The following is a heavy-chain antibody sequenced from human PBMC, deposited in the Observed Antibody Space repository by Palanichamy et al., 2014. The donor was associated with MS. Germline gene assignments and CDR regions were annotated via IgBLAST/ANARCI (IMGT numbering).Heavy chain of an antibody. CDR3: ARGRDGSSYYDY. Sequence: QVQLQQSGPGLVKPSQTLSLTCAISGDSVSSKSAAWNWIRQSPSRDLEWLGRTYYRSNWNNDYALSVKSRMTINPDTSKNLFSLQLSPVTPEDTAVYYCARGRDGSSYYDYWGQGTLVTVSS. CDR1: GDSVSSKSAA. D-gene: IGHD3-22*01. J-gene: IGHJ4*02. CDR2: TYYRSNWNN. V-gene: IGHV6-1*01.